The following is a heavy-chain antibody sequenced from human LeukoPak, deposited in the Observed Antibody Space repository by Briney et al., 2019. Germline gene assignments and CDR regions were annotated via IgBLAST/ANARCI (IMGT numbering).Heavy chain of an antibody. V-gene: IGHV1-18*01. D-gene: IGHD2-15*01. CDR2: ISVDNGKT. CDR3: ARTNTHDAFDI. Sequence: GASVKVSCKASGYTFFYYGVTWVRQVPGQGLEWMGWISVDNGKTNYAQKLQGRVTLTTDTSTSTAYMELRSLRSDDTAVYYCARTNTHDAFDIWGQGTMVTVSS. CDR1: GYTFFYYG. J-gene: IGHJ3*02.